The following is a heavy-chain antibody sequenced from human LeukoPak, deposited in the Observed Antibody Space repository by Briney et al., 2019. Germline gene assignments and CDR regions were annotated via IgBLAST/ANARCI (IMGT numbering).Heavy chain of an antibody. V-gene: IGHV3-21*01. Sequence: GGSLRLSCAASGFTFSSYAMSWVRQAPGKGLEWVSSISSSSYYIYYVDSVKGRFTISRDNARNSLSLQMNSLRAEDTAVYYCARDPGGTYPDAFDIWGQGTMVTVSS. CDR3: ARDPGGTYPDAFDI. J-gene: IGHJ3*02. CDR2: ISSSSYYI. CDR1: GFTFSSYA. D-gene: IGHD1-26*01.